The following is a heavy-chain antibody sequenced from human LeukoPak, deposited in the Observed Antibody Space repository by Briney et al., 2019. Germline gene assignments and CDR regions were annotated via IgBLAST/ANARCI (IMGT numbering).Heavy chain of an antibody. J-gene: IGHJ5*02. Sequence: GASVKVSCKASGGTFSNYAISWVRQAPGQGLEWMGGIIPIFGTANYAQKFQGRVTITADESTSTAYMELSSLRSEDTAFYYCATDHSMANTAWWFDPWGQGTLVTVSS. CDR2: IIPIFGTA. V-gene: IGHV1-69*01. CDR1: GGTFSNYA. CDR3: ATDHSMANTAWWFDP. D-gene: IGHD5-24*01.